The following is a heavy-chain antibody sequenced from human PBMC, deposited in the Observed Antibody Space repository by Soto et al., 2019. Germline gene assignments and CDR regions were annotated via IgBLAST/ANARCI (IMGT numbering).Heavy chain of an antibody. Sequence: QVQLVESGGGVVQPGRSLRLSCAASGFTFSSYGMHWVRQAPGKGLEWVAVISYDGSNKYYADSVKGRFTISRDNSKNTLYLQMNSLRAEDTAVYYCATYSSSSPFDYWGQGTLVTVSS. CDR2: ISYDGSNK. D-gene: IGHD6-6*01. J-gene: IGHJ4*02. V-gene: IGHV3-30*03. CDR1: GFTFSSYG. CDR3: ATYSSSSPFDY.